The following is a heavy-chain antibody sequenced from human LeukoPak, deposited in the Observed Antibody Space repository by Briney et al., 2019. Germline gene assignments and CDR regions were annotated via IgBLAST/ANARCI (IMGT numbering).Heavy chain of an antibody. CDR3: TTYVVVTAIRSDY. V-gene: IGHV3-15*01. CDR2: IKSKTDGGTT. CDR1: GFTFSNAW. J-gene: IGHJ4*02. D-gene: IGHD2-21*02. Sequence: GGSLRLSCAASGFTFSNAWMSWVRQAPGKGREWVGRIKSKTDGGTTDYAAPVKGRFTISRDDSKNTLYLQMNSLKTEDTAVYYCTTYVVVTAIRSDYWGQGTLVTVSS.